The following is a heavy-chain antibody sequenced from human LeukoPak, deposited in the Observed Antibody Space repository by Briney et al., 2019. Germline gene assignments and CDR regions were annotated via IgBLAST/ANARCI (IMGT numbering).Heavy chain of an antibody. CDR1: GVSFSSYG. J-gene: IGHJ3*02. D-gene: IGHD3-16*02. CDR3: LCAVGELSFHAFDI. Sequence: GGSLRLSCAASGVSFSSYGMHWVRQAPGKGLEWVSSISSSSSYIYYADSVKGRFTISRDNAKNSLYLQMNSLRAEDTAVYYCLCAVGELSFHAFDIWGQGTMVTVSS. CDR2: ISSSSSYI. V-gene: IGHV3-21*01.